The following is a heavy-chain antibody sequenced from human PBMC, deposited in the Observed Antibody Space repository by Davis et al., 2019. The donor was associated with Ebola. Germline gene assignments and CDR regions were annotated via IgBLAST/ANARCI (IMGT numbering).Heavy chain of an antibody. J-gene: IGHJ4*02. CDR1: GGSVSSGSYY. CDR3: ARHDIVVVVAAFDY. Sequence: MPSETLSLTCTVSGGSVSSGSYYWSWIRQPPGKGLEWIGYIYYSGSTNYNPSLKSRVTISVDTSKNQFSLKLSSVTAADTAVYYCARHDIVVVVAAFDYWGQGTLVTVSS. V-gene: IGHV4-61*01. D-gene: IGHD2-15*01. CDR2: IYYSGST.